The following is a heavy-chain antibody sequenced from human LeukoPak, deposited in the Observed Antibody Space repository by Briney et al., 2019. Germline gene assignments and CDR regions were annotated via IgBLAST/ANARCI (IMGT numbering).Heavy chain of an antibody. J-gene: IGHJ4*02. CDR2: ISGYNGNT. CDR3: ARDWGQTDRPLDY. V-gene: IGHV1-18*01. Sequence: ASVKVSCKASGYTFTNYDISWVRQAPGQGLEWMGWISGYNGNTNYAQKFQGRVTMTTDTSTTTAFMELRSLRSDDTAVYYCARDWGQTDRPLDYWGQGTLVTVSS. CDR1: GYTFTNYD. D-gene: IGHD3-16*01.